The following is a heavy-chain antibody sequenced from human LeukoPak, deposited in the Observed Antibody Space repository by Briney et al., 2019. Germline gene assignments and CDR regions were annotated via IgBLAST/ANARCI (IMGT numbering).Heavy chain of an antibody. CDR1: GGSISSSSYY. J-gene: IGHJ4*02. CDR2: IYYSGST. D-gene: IGHD2-2*01. CDR3: ASQIVVVPAAVDY. V-gene: IGHV4-39*01. Sequence: SETLSLTCTVSGGSISSSSYYWGWIRQPPGQGLEWIGSIYYSGSTYYNPSLKSRVTISVDTSKNQFSLKLSSVTAADTAVYYCASQIVVVPAAVDYWGQGTLVTVSS.